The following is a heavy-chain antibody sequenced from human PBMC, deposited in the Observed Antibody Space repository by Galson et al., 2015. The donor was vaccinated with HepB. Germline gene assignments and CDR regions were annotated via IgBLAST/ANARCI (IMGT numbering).Heavy chain of an antibody. Sequence: SVRLSCKASGYTFTDYAINWVRQAPGQGLEWMAWMNTNTGKQTYAEAFAGRFAFSLDTSITTPYLQISSLETDDTAVYYCASSTVRFLGWLPYDDYYYMDVWGEGTTVTVSS. CDR2: MNTNTGKQ. V-gene: IGHV7-4-1*02. D-gene: IGHD3-3*01. J-gene: IGHJ6*03. CDR3: ASSTVRFLGWLPYDDYYYMDV. CDR1: GYTFTDYA.